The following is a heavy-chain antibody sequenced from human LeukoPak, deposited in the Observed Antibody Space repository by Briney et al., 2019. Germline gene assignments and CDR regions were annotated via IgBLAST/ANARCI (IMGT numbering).Heavy chain of an antibody. CDR1: GFTFSSYV. V-gene: IGHV3-30-3*01. J-gene: IGHJ6*03. D-gene: IGHD2-2*02. Sequence: GGSLRLSCAASGFTFSSYVMHWVRQAPGTGLEWVAVISYDGSNKYYADSVKGRFTISRDNSKNTLYLQMNSLRAEDTAVYYCARGALYAYYMDVWGKGTTVTVSS. CDR3: ARGALYAYYMDV. CDR2: ISYDGSNK.